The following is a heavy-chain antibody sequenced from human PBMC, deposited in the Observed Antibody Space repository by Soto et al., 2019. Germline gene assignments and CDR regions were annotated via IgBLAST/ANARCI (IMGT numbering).Heavy chain of an antibody. Sequence: SETLSLTCTVSGGSISGYYWSWIRQPPGKRLEWIGYIYYTGSTNYNPSLRSRVTISIDTSKNQFSLKLSSVTAADTAVYYGAKYPRLDYWGQGTPVPVSS. V-gene: IGHV4-59*08. CDR1: GGSISGYY. CDR3: AKYPRLDY. J-gene: IGHJ4*02. D-gene: IGHD2-2*02. CDR2: IYYTGST.